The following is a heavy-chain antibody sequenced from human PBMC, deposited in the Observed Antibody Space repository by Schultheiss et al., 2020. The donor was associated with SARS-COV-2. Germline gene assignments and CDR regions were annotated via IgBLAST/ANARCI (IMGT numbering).Heavy chain of an antibody. CDR2: IYYSGST. Sequence: SETLSLTCTVSGVSISSSAYYWGWIRQPPGKGLEWIGSIYYSGSTYYNTPLKSRVTISVDTSKNQFSLKLASVTAADTAVYYCARVSCSSPSCYEGAIDSLGQGHQVTGSS. J-gene: IGHJ4*02. V-gene: IGHV4-39*01. CDR3: ARVSCSSPSCYEGAIDS. CDR1: GVSISSSAYY. D-gene: IGHD2-2*01.